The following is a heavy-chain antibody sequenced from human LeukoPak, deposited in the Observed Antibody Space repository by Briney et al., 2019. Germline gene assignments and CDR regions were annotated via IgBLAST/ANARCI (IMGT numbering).Heavy chain of an antibody. J-gene: IGHJ4*02. CDR3: ARDYYYDSSGYYWSY. Sequence: ASVKVSCKASGYTFTGYYMHWVRQAPGQGLEWMGWINPNSGGTNYAQKFQGRVTMTRDTSISTAYMELRSLRSDDTAVYYCARDYYYDSSGYYWSYWGQGTLVTVSS. CDR2: INPNSGGT. D-gene: IGHD3-22*01. V-gene: IGHV1-2*02. CDR1: GYTFTGYY.